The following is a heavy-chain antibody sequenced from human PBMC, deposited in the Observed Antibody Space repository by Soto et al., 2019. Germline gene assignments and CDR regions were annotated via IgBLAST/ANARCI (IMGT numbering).Heavy chain of an antibody. CDR1: GYSVNSGYS. V-gene: IGHV4-38-2*01. CDR3: AGKTLVRADGALDV. Sequence: PSETLSLTCAVSGYSVNSGYSWAWVRQTPGKGLEWIGSIYSSVSTYYNLSVKRRVTISIHTSKNLFSLKLRSVTAADTAVYYCAGKTLVRADGALDVWGQRTMVTVSS. J-gene: IGHJ3*01. CDR2: IYSSVST. D-gene: IGHD1-26*01.